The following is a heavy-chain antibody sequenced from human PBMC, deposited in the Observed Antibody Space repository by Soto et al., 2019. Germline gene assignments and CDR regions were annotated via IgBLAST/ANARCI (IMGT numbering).Heavy chain of an antibody. D-gene: IGHD1-7*01. CDR2: IHTAKGNT. CDR3: ARDPIWTYTWNYATINHLHP. Sequence: ASVKVSCKACRETFTNNVIHWLRQAPGQTLEWMGWIHTAKGNTKYSHKFEARVTLTRDTAASTDYMELNSLRSDDKAVYYCARDPIWTYTWNYATINHLHPWGQGTLVTLSS. V-gene: IGHV1-3*04. CDR1: RETFTNNV. J-gene: IGHJ5*02.